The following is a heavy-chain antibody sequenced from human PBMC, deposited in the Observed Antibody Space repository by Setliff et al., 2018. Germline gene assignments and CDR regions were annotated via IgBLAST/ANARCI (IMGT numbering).Heavy chain of an antibody. D-gene: IGHD1-1*01. J-gene: IGHJ4*02. CDR1: GGSFNTYY. Sequence: PSETLSLTCTVSGGSFNTYYWSWIRQTPGKGLEWIGFVYYSGTAKYDPSLESRAIMSVDASKNEISLKLKSVTAADTAVYYCAKGGTYRYFDFWGQGALVTVSS. CDR2: VYYSGTA. V-gene: IGHV4-59*13. CDR3: AKGGTYRYFDF.